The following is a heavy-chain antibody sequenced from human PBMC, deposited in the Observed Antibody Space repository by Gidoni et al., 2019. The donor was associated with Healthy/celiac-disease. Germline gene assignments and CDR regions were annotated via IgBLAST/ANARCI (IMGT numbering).Heavy chain of an antibody. J-gene: IGHJ4*02. D-gene: IGHD1-1*01. CDR1: GFTFDAYA. CDR2: ISGDGGST. Sequence: EVQLVESGGGVVQPGGSLRLSCAASGFTFDAYAMHWVRQAPGKGLEWVCLISGDGGSTYYADSVKGRFTISRDNSKNSLYLQMNSLRTEDTALYYCAAARERRSGWHAFDYWGQGTLVTVSS. V-gene: IGHV3-43*02. CDR3: AAARERRSGWHAFDY.